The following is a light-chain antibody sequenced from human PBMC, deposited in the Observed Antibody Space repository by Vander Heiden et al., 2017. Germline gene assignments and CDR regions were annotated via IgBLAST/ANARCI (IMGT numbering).Light chain of an antibody. Sequence: QSALTQPRSVSGSPGQSVTISCTGTSTDVGGYKYVSWYQHYPGKAPKLIIYDVNRRHSGVPDRFSGSKSGNTASLTISGLQAEDEAEYYCGSYAGSSNHLVFGGGSKRTVL. CDR1: STDVGGYKY. CDR2: DVN. CDR3: GSYAGSSNHLV. J-gene: IGLJ2*01. V-gene: IGLV2-11*01.